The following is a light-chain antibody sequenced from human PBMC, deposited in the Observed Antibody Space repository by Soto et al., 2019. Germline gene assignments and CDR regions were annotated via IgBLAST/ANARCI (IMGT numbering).Light chain of an antibody. J-gene: IGKJ4*01. CDR1: QSVSSN. V-gene: IGKV3-15*01. Sequence: EIVMTQSPATLSVSPGERATLSCRASQSVSSNLAWYQQKPGQAPRLLIYGASTRATGIPARFSGSGSGTELTLTISSLQSEDFAVYYCQQYNNWLPLTFGGGTKVEIK. CDR3: QQYNNWLPLT. CDR2: GAS.